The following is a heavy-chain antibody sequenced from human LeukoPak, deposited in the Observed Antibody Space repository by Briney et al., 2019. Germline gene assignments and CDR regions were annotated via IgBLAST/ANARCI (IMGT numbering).Heavy chain of an antibody. V-gene: IGHV4-59*01. CDR1: GDSIRSYY. Sequence: SETLSLNCTVSGDSIRSYYWSWIRLPPGMRLEWIGYIYYSGSTNYNPSLKSRVTISLDTSNNQFSLKLSSVTAADTAVYYCARGADIVVVPAGLYYFDYWGQGTLVTVSS. J-gene: IGHJ4*02. CDR2: IYYSGST. D-gene: IGHD2-2*01. CDR3: ARGADIVVVPAGLYYFDY.